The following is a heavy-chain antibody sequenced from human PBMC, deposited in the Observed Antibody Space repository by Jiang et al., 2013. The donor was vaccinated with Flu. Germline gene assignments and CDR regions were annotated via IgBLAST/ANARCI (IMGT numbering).Heavy chain of an antibody. CDR1: FTGYY. J-gene: IGHJ3*02. CDR3: ARVPIWFGSDAFDI. D-gene: IGHD3-10*01. V-gene: IGHV1-2*02. Sequence: FTGYYMHWVRQAPGQGLEWMGWINPNSGGTNYAQKFQGRVTMTRDTSISTAYMELSRLRSDDTAVYYCARVPIWFGSDAFDIWGQGTMVTVSS. CDR2: INPNSGGT.